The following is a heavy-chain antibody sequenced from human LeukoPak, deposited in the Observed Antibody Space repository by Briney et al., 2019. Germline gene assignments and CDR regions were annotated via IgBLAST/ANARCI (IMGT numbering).Heavy chain of an antibody. Sequence: PGRSLRLSCAASGFTYSSYGMHWVLQAPGKGLEWVAVISSDGGNKYYADSVKGRFTISRDNSKNTLYLQVNSLRAEDTAVYYCANENYYDSSGFPDYWGQGTLVTVPS. CDR1: GFTYSSYG. V-gene: IGHV3-30*18. D-gene: IGHD3-22*01. CDR3: ANENYYDSSGFPDY. J-gene: IGHJ4*02. CDR2: ISSDGGNK.